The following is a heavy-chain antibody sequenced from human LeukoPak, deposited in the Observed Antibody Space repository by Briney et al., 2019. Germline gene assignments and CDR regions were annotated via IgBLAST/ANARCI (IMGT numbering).Heavy chain of an antibody. CDR2: IKSKTDGGTT. Sequence: GGSLRLSCAASGFTFSSYIMSWVRQAPGKGLEWVGRIKSKTDGGTTDYAAPVKGRFLISRDDSKNTLFLQMNSLKTEDTAVYYCTTGPFYFGSGTYFSDCWGQGTLVTVSS. CDR1: GFTFSSYI. D-gene: IGHD3-10*01. J-gene: IGHJ4*02. V-gene: IGHV3-15*01. CDR3: TTGPFYFGSGTYFSDC.